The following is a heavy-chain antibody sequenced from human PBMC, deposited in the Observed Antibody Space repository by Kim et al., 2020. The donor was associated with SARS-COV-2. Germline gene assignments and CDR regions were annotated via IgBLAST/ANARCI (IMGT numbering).Heavy chain of an antibody. D-gene: IGHD6-19*01. Sequence: GGSLRLSCAASGFTFDDYGMSWVRQAPGKGLEWVSGINCNGGSTGYADSVKGRFTISRDNAKNSLYLQMNSLRADDTALYHCARGRWYSSGPFDYWGQGTLVTVSS. CDR2: INCNGGST. CDR1: GFTFDDYG. V-gene: IGHV3-20*01. J-gene: IGHJ4*02. CDR3: ARGRWYSSGPFDY.